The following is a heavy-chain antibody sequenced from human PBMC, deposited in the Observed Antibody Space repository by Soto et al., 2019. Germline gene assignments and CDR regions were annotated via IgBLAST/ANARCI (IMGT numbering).Heavy chain of an antibody. D-gene: IGHD2-2*01. CDR2: IYYRGST. Sequence: QLQLQESGPGLVKPSETLSLTCTVSGGSISSSSYYWGWIRQPPGKGLEWIGSIYYRGSTYYNPSLKRRVTISVDTSKNQFSLKLSSVTAADTAVYYCARQRYCSSTSCYLGWFDPWGQGTLVTVSS. V-gene: IGHV4-39*01. CDR1: GGSISSSSYY. J-gene: IGHJ5*02. CDR3: ARQRYCSSTSCYLGWFDP.